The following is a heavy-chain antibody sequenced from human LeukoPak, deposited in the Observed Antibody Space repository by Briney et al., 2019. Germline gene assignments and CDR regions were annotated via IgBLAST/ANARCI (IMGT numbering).Heavy chain of an antibody. Sequence: GGSLRLSCAASGFTFSSYAVSWVRQAPGKGLEWVSAISGSGGSTYYADSVKGRFTISRDNSKNTLYLQMNGLRAEDTAVYYCAKGRVSQLFGYYYMDVWGKGTTVTVSS. D-gene: IGHD5-24*01. CDR3: AKGRVSQLFGYYYMDV. J-gene: IGHJ6*03. CDR2: ISGSGGST. V-gene: IGHV3-23*01. CDR1: GFTFSSYA.